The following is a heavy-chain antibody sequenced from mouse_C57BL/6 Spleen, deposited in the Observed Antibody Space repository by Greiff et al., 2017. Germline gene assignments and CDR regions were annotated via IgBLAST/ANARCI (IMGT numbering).Heavy chain of an antibody. Sequence: EVPLQQSGPVLVKPGASVKMSCKASGYTFTDYYMNWVKQSPGKSLEWIGVINPYNGGTSYNQKFKGKATLTVDKSSSTAYMELNSLTSEDSAVXYSSRRPIDGNERYFEVWGTEATVTESS. CDR2: INPYNGGT. CDR1: GYTFTDYY. D-gene: IGHD2-1*01. V-gene: IGHV1-19*01. J-gene: IGHJ1*03. CDR3: SRRPIDGNERYFEV.